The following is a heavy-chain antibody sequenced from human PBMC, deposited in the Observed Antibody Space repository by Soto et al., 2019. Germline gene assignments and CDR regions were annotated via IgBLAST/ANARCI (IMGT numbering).Heavy chain of an antibody. CDR1: GGSISSGGYS. J-gene: IGHJ3*02. CDR3: ARGYDYGGNYFDAFDI. D-gene: IGHD4-17*01. CDR2: IYHSGSP. V-gene: IGHV4-30-2*01. Sequence: QLQLQESGSGLVKPSQTLSLTCAVSGGSISSGGYSWSWIRQPPGKGLEWIGYIYHSGSPYYNPSLKSRVTISVDRSKNQFSLKLSSVTAADTAVYYCARGYDYGGNYFDAFDIWGQGTMVTVSS.